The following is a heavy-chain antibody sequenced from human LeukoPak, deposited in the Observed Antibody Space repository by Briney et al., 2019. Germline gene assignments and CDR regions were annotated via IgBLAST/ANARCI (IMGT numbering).Heavy chain of an antibody. CDR1: GGSISSSSYY. Sequence: SETLSLTCTVSGGSISSSSYYWGWIRQPPGKGLEWIGSIYYSGSTYYNPSLKSRVTISVDTSKNQFSLKLSSVTAADTAVYYCARHPFYGSGLISFDYWGQGTLVTVSS. CDR2: IYYSGST. CDR3: ARHPFYGSGLISFDY. J-gene: IGHJ4*02. V-gene: IGHV4-39*01. D-gene: IGHD3-10*01.